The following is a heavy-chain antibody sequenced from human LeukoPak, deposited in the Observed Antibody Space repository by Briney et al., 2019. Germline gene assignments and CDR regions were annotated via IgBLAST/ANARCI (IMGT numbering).Heavy chain of an antibody. V-gene: IGHV3-30*18. CDR3: AKDRIQLWLQLDY. CDR1: GFTFSSYG. Sequence: GRSLRLSCAASGFTFSSYGMHWARQAPGKGLEWVAVISYDGSNKYYADSVKGRFTISRDNSKNTLYLQMNSLRAEDTAVYYCAKDRIQLWLQLDYWGQGTLVTVSS. CDR2: ISYDGSNK. J-gene: IGHJ4*02. D-gene: IGHD5-18*01.